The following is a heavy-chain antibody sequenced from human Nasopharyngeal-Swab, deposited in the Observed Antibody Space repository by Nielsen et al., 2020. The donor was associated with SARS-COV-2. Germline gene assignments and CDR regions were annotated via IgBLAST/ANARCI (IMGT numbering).Heavy chain of an antibody. Sequence: ASVKVSCKASGYTFTSYGISWVRQAPGQGLEWMGWISAYNGNANYAQKLQGRVTMTTDTSASTAYMELRSLRSDDTAVYYCARRVKYSSGWYPDYWGQGTLVTVSS. CDR2: ISAYNGNA. CDR3: ARRVKYSSGWYPDY. V-gene: IGHV1-18*01. CDR1: GYTFTSYG. D-gene: IGHD6-19*01. J-gene: IGHJ4*02.